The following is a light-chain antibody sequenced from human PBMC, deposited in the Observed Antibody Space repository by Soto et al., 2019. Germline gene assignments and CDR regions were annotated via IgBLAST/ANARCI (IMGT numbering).Light chain of an antibody. J-gene: IGKJ1*01. CDR3: QQYYSTPRT. CDR1: QSVLYSSNNKNY. CDR2: WAS. V-gene: IGKV4-1*01. Sequence: DIVMTQSPDSLAVSLGERATINCKSSQSVLYSSNNKNYLAWYQQKPGQPPKLLIYWASTRESGVPDRFSGSGSGTDFTLTISSLQAEDVEVYYCQQYYSTPRTFGPGTKVDI.